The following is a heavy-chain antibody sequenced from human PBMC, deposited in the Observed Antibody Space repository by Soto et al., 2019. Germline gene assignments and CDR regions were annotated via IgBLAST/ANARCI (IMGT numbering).Heavy chain of an antibody. CDR3: AGVGPAHYYDSSGYYSPLDY. CDR1: GDTFSSYA. V-gene: IGHV1-69*01. D-gene: IGHD3-22*01. CDR2: IIPMFGTA. Sequence: QVQLVQSGAEVKKPGSSVKVSCKASGDTFSSYAINWVRQAPGQVLEWMGGIIPMFGTANYAKKFKGRVTITAGESTSNVYMELSSLRPEDTAVYYWAGVGPAHYYDSSGYYSPLDYWGQGTLVTVSS. J-gene: IGHJ4*02.